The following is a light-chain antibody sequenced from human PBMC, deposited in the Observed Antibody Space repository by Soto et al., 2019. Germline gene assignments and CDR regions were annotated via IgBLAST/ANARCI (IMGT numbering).Light chain of an antibody. Sequence: IPLAQSPSPRSTSVGARVTVNRGDSQSVSYWLAWYQQKPGKAPNLLIYDGSTLASGVPPRFSGGGFGTEFTLNISSLQTDDSAMYYCQHYNTYSNAFGTWTKVDIK. CDR3: QHYNTYSNA. CDR2: DGS. CDR1: QSVSYW. V-gene: IGKV1-5*01. J-gene: IGKJ3*01.